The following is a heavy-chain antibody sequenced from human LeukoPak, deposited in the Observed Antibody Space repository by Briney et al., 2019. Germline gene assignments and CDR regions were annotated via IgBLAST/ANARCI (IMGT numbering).Heavy chain of an antibody. Sequence: GGSLRLSCAASGFTFSDYYRSWIRQAPGKGLEGGSYISSSGSTIYYAYSVKGRFTISRDNAKNSLYLQMNSLRAEDTAVYYCARAYSSSSPLLYWGQGTLVTVHS. CDR2: ISSSGSTI. CDR3: ARAYSSSSPLLY. J-gene: IGHJ4*02. V-gene: IGHV3-11*01. D-gene: IGHD6-13*01. CDR1: GFTFSDYY.